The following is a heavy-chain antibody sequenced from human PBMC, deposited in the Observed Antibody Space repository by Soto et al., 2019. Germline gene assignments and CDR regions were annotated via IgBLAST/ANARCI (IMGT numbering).Heavy chain of an antibody. CDR3: ANSENHLPIANITDY. V-gene: IGHV3-13*01. Sequence: GGSLRLSCAASGFIFSSYDVHWVRQAPGKGLEWVSVITTTGDTYYAASVKGRFTISRENAENTLYLQMNSLRAEDTAVYYCANSENHLPIANITDYWGQGTLVTVSS. D-gene: IGHD1-26*01. J-gene: IGHJ4*02. CDR1: GFIFSSYD. CDR2: ITTTGDT.